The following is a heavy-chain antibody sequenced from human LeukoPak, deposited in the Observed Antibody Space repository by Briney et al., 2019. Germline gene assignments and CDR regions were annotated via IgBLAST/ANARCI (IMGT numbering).Heavy chain of an antibody. CDR3: ARETSFLVDIVATTHFDY. CDR1: GYTFTSYY. V-gene: IGHV1-46*01. J-gene: IGHJ4*02. D-gene: IGHD5-12*01. Sequence: ASVTVSCKASGYTFTSYYMHWVRQAPGQGLEWMGIINPSGGSTSYAQKFQGRVTMTRDTSTSTVYMELSSLRSEDTAVYYCARETSFLVDIVATTHFDYWGQGTLVTVSS. CDR2: INPSGGST.